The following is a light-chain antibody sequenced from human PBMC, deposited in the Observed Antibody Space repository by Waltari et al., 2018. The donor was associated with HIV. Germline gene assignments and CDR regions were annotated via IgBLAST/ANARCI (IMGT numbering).Light chain of an antibody. CDR3: QEYSGYFRT. CDR2: KAS. CDR1: QCISNW. J-gene: IGKJ1*01. Sequence: DIQMTQSPSTLSASVGDRVTITCRASQCISNWLAWYQQKPGKAPKLLIYKASSLESGVPSRFSGSGSGTEYTLTISSLQPDDFATYYCQEYSGYFRTFGQGTKVEIK. V-gene: IGKV1-5*03.